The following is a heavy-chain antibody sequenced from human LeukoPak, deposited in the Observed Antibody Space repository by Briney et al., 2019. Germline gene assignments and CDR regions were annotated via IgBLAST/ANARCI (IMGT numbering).Heavy chain of an antibody. Sequence: ASVKVSCKASGYTFTSYGISWVRQAPGQGLEWMGWISAYNDNTNYAQKLQGRVTMTTDTSTSTAYMELRSLRSDDTAMYYCARGYCSSTSCYAADYWGQGTLVTVSS. D-gene: IGHD2-2*01. CDR1: GYTFTSYG. CDR3: ARGYCSSTSCYAADY. CDR2: ISAYNDNT. J-gene: IGHJ4*02. V-gene: IGHV1-18*01.